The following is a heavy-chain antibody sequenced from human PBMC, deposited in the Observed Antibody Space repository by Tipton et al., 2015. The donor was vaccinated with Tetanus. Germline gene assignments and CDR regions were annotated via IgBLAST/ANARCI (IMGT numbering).Heavy chain of an antibody. V-gene: IGHV5-51*01. J-gene: IGHJ3*01. D-gene: IGHD3-16*01. CDR2: IYPGDSYS. Sequence: QLVQSGPEVKQPGESLKISCKGSGYMFSSHWIGWVRQVPGKGLEWLGNIYPGDSYSTYSPSFEGKVTISVDRSIETAYLQWNSLKASDAAIYYCARPLTSVAFGGFAFDVWGQGTLVTVAS. CDR1: GYMFSSHW. CDR3: ARPLTSVAFGGFAFDV.